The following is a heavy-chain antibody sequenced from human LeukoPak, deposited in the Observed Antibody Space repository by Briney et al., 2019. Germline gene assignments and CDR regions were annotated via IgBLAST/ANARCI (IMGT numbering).Heavy chain of an antibody. V-gene: IGHV1-46*01. J-gene: IGHJ4*02. CDR1: GYTFTSYY. CDR2: INPSGGNT. Sequence: ASVKVSCKASGYTFTSYYMHWVRQAPGQGLEWMGIINPSGGNTNNVQKFQGRVTMTRDTSTSTVYMELSSLRSEDTAVYYCARTLTVAGLDYWGQGTLVTVSS. CDR3: ARTLTVAGLDY. D-gene: IGHD6-19*01.